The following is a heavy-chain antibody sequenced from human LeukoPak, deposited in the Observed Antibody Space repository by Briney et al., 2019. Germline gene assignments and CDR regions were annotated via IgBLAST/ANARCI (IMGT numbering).Heavy chain of an antibody. CDR2: IYYTGTT. CDR3: ARLPLRSHFDY. V-gene: IGHV4-59*08. Sequence: SETLSLTCTVSGGSISSYYWSWIRQPPGKGLEWMGYIYYTGTTNYNPSLKSRVTISVDTSKKQLSLKLSSVTAADTAVYYCARLPLRSHFDYWGQGTLVTVSS. J-gene: IGHJ4*02. CDR1: GGSISSYY.